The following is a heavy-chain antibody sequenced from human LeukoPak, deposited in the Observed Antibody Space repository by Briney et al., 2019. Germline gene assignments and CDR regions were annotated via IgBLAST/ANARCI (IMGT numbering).Heavy chain of an antibody. CDR2: INHSGST. Sequence: SETLSLTCTVSGGSISSSSYYWGWIRQPPGKGLEWIGEINHSGSTNYNPSLKSRVTISVDTSKNQFSLKLSSVTAADTAVYYCARDPRGRTNAFDIWGQGTMVTVSS. J-gene: IGHJ3*02. CDR1: GGSISSSSYY. CDR3: ARDPRGRTNAFDI. D-gene: IGHD3-10*01. V-gene: IGHV4-39*07.